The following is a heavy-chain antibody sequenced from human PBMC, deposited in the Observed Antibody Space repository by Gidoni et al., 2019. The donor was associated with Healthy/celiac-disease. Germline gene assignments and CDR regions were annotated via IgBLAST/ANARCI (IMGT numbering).Heavy chain of an antibody. CDR3: ARGETYYDIWSGYRTPFDY. J-gene: IGHJ4*02. D-gene: IGHD3-3*01. Sequence: QVQLVESGGGVVQPGRSLRLSCAAPGFTFSSYGMHWVRQAPGKGLEWVAVIWYDGSNKYYADSVKGRFTISRDNSKNTLYLQMNSLRAEDTAVYYCARGETYYDIWSGYRTPFDYWGQGTLVTVSS. CDR1: GFTFSSYG. CDR2: IWYDGSNK. V-gene: IGHV3-33*01.